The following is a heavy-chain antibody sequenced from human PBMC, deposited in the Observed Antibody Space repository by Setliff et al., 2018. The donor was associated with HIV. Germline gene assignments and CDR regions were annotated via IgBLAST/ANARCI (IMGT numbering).Heavy chain of an antibody. Sequence: PGGSLRLSCSASGFTFSGSWMYWVRRAPGKGLEWVSLIKTDGYSTTYADSVKGRFTISRDNAKNTLYLQMNSLRADDTAVYYCARSNGGLDSWGQGTLVTVSS. CDR3: ARSNGGLDS. CDR1: GFTFSGSW. D-gene: IGHD7-27*01. J-gene: IGHJ4*02. V-gene: IGHV3-74*01. CDR2: IKTDGYST.